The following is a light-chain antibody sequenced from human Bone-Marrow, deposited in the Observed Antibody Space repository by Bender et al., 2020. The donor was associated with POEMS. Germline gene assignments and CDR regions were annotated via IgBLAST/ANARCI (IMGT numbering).Light chain of an antibody. V-gene: IGLV1-40*01. CDR2: NNE. J-gene: IGLJ3*02. CDR1: SSNMGAGYG. CDR3: QSYDISLSGWV. Sequence: QSVLTQPPSVSGAPGQTVTISCTGTSSNMGAGYGVNWYQQLPGTAPKLLIYNNENRPSGVPDRISGSKSCTSASLAITGLQAEDEADYYCQSYDISLSGWVFGEGTKPTAL.